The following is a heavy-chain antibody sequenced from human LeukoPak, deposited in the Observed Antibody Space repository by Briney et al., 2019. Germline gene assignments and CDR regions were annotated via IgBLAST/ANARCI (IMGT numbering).Heavy chain of an antibody. CDR2: IMPLFATA. V-gene: IGHV1-69*01. Sequence: ASVKVSCKASGGTFSNYALSWVRQAPGQGLEWMGLIMPLFATATYAQKFQGRVTITADESTSTAYMELSSLRSEDTAVYYCASEGYCSSTSCHGNWFDPWGQGTLVTVSS. CDR1: GGTFSNYA. CDR3: ASEGYCSSTSCHGNWFDP. D-gene: IGHD2-2*01. J-gene: IGHJ5*02.